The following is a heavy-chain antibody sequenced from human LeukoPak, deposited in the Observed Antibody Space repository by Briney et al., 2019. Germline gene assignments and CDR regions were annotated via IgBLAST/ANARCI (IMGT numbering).Heavy chain of an antibody. J-gene: IGHJ4*02. CDR1: GYTFTSYG. Sequence: ASVKVSCKASGYTFTSYGISWVRQAPGQGLEWMGWISACNGNTNYAQKFQGRVTMTTDTSTSTAYMELRSLRSDDTAVYYCARDAPNYYDSSGYHLPRFDYWGQGTLVTVSS. CDR2: ISACNGNT. CDR3: ARDAPNYYDSSGYHLPRFDY. V-gene: IGHV1-18*01. D-gene: IGHD3-22*01.